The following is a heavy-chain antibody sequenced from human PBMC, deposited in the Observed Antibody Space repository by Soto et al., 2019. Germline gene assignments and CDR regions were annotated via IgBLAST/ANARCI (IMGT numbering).Heavy chain of an antibody. CDR1: GGSFSGYY. J-gene: IGHJ4*02. D-gene: IGHD3-10*01. CDR3: ARHPTGLWFGDGPDY. CDR2: INHSGST. Sequence: SETLSLTCAVYGGSFSGYYWSWIRQPPGKGLEWIGEINHSGSTNYNPSLKSRVTISVDTSKNQFSLKLSSVTAADTAVYYCARHPTGLWFGDGPDYWGQGTLVTVS. V-gene: IGHV4-34*01.